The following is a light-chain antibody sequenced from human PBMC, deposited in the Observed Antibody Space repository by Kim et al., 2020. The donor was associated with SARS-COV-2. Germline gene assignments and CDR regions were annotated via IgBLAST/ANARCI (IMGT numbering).Light chain of an antibody. CDR1: TTDIGKYDT. CDR3: SSYITSTTLL. J-gene: IGLJ2*01. V-gene: IGLV2-14*03. CDR2: HVS. Sequence: GPSITISCTGVTTDIGKYDTVAWHQQHPAKTPKLILFHVSSRPSWISNRFSGSKSGNTASLTISGLQPDDEADYYCSSYITSTTLLFGGGTQLTVL.